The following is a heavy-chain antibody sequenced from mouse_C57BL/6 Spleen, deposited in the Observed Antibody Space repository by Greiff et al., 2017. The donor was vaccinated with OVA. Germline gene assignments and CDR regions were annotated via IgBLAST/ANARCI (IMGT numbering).Heavy chain of an antibody. Sequence: DVKLVESGGGLVKPGGSLKLSCAASGFTFSDYGMHWVRQAPEKGLEWVAYISSGSSTIYYADTVKGRFTISRANAKNTLFLQMTSLRSEDTAMYYCARDYGSSYAMDYWGQGTSVTVSS. V-gene: IGHV5-17*01. D-gene: IGHD1-1*01. CDR2: ISSGSSTI. J-gene: IGHJ4*01. CDR3: ARDYGSSYAMDY. CDR1: GFTFSDYG.